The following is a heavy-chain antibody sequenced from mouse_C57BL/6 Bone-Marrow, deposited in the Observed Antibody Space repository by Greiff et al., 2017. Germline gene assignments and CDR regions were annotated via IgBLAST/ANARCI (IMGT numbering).Heavy chain of an antibody. CDR2: ISNGGGST. CDR1: GFTFSDYY. D-gene: IGHD1-1*01. Sequence: DVMLVESGGGLVQPGGSLTLSCAASGFTFSDYYLYWVRQTPEKRLEWVAYISNGGGSTYYPDTVKGRFTISRDNAKNTLYLQMSRLKSEDTARYYCARHIMYWGQGTLVTVSA. J-gene: IGHJ3*01. CDR3: ARHIMY. V-gene: IGHV5-12*01.